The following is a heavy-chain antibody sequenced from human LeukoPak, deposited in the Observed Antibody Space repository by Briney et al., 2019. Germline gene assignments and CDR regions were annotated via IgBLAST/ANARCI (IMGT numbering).Heavy chain of an antibody. CDR3: AREVRYSSSWYSRFLEYYYGMDV. D-gene: IGHD6-13*01. CDR1: GFTVSSNY. J-gene: IGHJ6*02. Sequence: GGSLRLSCAASGFTVSSNYMSWVRQAPGKGLEWVSVIYSGGSTYYADSVKGRFTISRDNSKNTLYLQMNSLRAEDTAVYYCAREVRYSSSWYSRFLEYYYGMDVWGQGTTVTVSS. V-gene: IGHV3-53*05. CDR2: IYSGGST.